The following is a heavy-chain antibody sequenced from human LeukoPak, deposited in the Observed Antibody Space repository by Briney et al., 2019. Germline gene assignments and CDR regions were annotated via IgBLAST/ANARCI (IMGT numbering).Heavy chain of an antibody. V-gene: IGHV3-48*01. CDR3: ARGSDYGEIDY. J-gene: IGHJ4*02. Sequence: PGGSLRLSCAASGFTFSSYSMNWVRQAPGKGLEWVSYISSSSSTIYYADSVKGRFTISRDNAKNSLYLQMNSLRAEDTAVYYCARGSDYGEIDYWGQGTLVTVSS. CDR1: GFTFSSYS. D-gene: IGHD4-17*01. CDR2: ISSSSSTI.